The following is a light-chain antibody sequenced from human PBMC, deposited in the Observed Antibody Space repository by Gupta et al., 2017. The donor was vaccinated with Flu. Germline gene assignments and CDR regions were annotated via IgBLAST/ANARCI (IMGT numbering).Light chain of an antibody. CDR1: QMFSRMS. V-gene: IGKV3-20*01. CDR3: QQDGSSAKS. J-gene: IGKJ2*01. CDR2: VAS. Sequence: ATLVWSSRIRDVLSCMSGQMFSRMSLAWYQQKPGQAPRLLIYVASSRDTGIPDRFSGSGYGTEFTLTISRLEPEDFAVYYCQQDGSSAKSVGQGTKLEIK.